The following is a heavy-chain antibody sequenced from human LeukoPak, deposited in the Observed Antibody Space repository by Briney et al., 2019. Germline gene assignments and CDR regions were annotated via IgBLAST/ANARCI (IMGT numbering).Heavy chain of an antibody. Sequence: PGGSLRLSCAASGFTFSSYAMSWVRQAPGKGLEWVSAISGSGGSTYYADSVEGRFTISRDNSKNALYLQMNSLRAEDTAVYYCAKILPHHHDRHAFDIWGQGTMVTVSS. CDR2: ISGSGGST. V-gene: IGHV3-23*01. J-gene: IGHJ3*02. CDR1: GFTFSSYA. CDR3: AKILPHHHDRHAFDI. D-gene: IGHD3-9*01.